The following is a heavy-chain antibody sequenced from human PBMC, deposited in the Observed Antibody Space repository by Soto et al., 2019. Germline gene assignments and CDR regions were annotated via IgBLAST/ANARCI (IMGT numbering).Heavy chain of an antibody. V-gene: IGHV3-11*01. J-gene: IGHJ3*02. CDR3: ARDATGYNWNRGAFDI. D-gene: IGHD1-20*01. Sequence: SGGSLRLSCAASGFTFSDYYMSWIRQAPGKGLEWVSYISSSGSTIYYADSVKGRFTISRDNAKNSLYLQMNSLRAEDTAVYYCARDATGYNWNRGAFDIWGQGTMVTVSS. CDR1: GFTFSDYY. CDR2: ISSSGSTI.